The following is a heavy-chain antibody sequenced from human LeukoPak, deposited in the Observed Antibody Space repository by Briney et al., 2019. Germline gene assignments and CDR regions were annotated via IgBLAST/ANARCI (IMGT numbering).Heavy chain of an antibody. CDR2: IWDKGSNK. V-gene: IGHV3-33*06. Sequence: GGSLRLSCAPYGFTFGSLGVRWVCHAPGRGRGWVGDIWDKGSNKYDADSVKGRFTISRDNSKNTLYLQMNSLRAEDTAVYYCAEGGVAAAGSDLYYFDYWGQGTLVTVSS. CDR1: GFTFGSLG. J-gene: IGHJ4*02. D-gene: IGHD6-13*01. CDR3: AEGGVAAAGSDLYYFDY.